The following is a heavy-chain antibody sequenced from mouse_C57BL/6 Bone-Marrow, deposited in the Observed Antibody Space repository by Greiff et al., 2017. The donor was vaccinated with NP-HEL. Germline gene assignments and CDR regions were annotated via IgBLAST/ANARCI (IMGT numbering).Heavy chain of an antibody. CDR3: ARDGLVATDYYYAMDY. V-gene: IGHV5-4*01. CDR1: GFTFSSYA. CDR2: ISDGGSYT. Sequence: EVKLVESGGGLVKPGGSLKLSCAASGFTFSSYAMSWVRQTPEKRLEWVATISDGGSYTYYPDNVKGRFTISRDNAKNNLYLQMSHLKSEDTAMYYCARDGLVATDYYYAMDYWGQGTSVTVSS. D-gene: IGHD1-1*01. J-gene: IGHJ4*01.